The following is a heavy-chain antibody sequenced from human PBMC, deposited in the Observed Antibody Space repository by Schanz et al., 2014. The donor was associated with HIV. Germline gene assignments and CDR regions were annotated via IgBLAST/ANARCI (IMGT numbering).Heavy chain of an antibody. CDR3: ARTDYDILTGYSLGYYGMDV. CDR2: IIPMLGTA. J-gene: IGHJ6*02. V-gene: IGHV1-69*01. CDR1: GDTFNSYA. D-gene: IGHD3-9*01. Sequence: QVQLVQSGAEVKKPGTSVKLSCKASGDTFNSYALNWVRQAPGQGLEWMGGIIPMLGTANYAQKFQGRVSINADEFTNTADMDLSSLRSDDTAIYYCARTDYDILTGYSLGYYGMDVWGQGTTVTVSS.